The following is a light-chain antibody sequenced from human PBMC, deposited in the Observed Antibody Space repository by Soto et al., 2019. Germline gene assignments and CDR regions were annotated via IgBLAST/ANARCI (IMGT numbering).Light chain of an antibody. V-gene: IGLV2-14*01. J-gene: IGLJ1*01. CDR2: EVS. Sequence: QSALTKPASVSGSPGQSITISCPGTSTAVGGYNYVSWYQQHPGNAPNLMIYEVSNRPSGVSNRFSGSKSGNTAFLTISGRQAEDEADYYCSSYTSSSTRVFGTGTKVTVL. CDR3: SSYTSSSTRV. CDR1: STAVGGYNY.